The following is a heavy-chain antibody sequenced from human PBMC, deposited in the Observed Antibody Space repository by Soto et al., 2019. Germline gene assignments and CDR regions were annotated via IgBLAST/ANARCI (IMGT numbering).Heavy chain of an antibody. CDR1: GGSLSSNIYY. V-gene: IGHV4-61*01. J-gene: IGHJ4*02. Sequence: SETLSLTCTVSGGSLSSNIYYRSWIRQPPGKGLEWIGYVYYSGSTNYNPSLKSRVTISLDTSKNQFSLKLSSVTAADTAVYYCARAGAAPLSDYWGQGTLVTVSS. CDR3: ARAGAAPLSDY. CDR2: VYYSGST. D-gene: IGHD2-15*01.